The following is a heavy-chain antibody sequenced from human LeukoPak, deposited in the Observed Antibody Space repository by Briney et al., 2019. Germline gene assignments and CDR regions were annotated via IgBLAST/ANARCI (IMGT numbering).Heavy chain of an antibody. V-gene: IGHV6-1*01. D-gene: IGHD6-13*01. Sequence: SQTLSLTCALSGDSFSSNSAAWNWIRQSPSRGLEWLVRKYYRSKWYNHYAVSVKTRIPITPDTSKNQFSLQLNSVTPEDTAVYYCARGSGSSWSWYYFDYWGQGTLVTVSS. CDR2: KYYRSKWYN. J-gene: IGHJ4*02. CDR3: ARGSGSSWSWYYFDY. CDR1: GDSFSSNSAA.